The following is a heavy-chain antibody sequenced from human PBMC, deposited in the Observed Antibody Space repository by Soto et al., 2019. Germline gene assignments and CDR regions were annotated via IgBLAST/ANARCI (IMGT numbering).Heavy chain of an antibody. D-gene: IGHD6-19*01. CDR1: GYTFTSYG. Sequence: EASVKVSCKASGYTFTSYGISWVRQAPGQGLEWMGSISTYNGDTNFAQKLQGRVTMTTDTSTSTAYMELRSLRSDDTAMYYCARPMPVARFEYWGQGTLVTVSS. V-gene: IGHV1-18*01. CDR3: ARPMPVARFEY. J-gene: IGHJ4*02. CDR2: ISTYNGDT.